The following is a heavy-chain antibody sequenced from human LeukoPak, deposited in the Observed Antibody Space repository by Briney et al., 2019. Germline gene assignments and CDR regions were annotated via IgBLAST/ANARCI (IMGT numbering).Heavy chain of an antibody. V-gene: IGHV3-30*02. CDR2: IRYDGSNK. CDR1: GFTFSSYG. J-gene: IGHJ6*03. Sequence: GGSLRLSCAASGFTFSSYGMHWVRQAPGKGLEWVAFIRYDGSNKYYADSVKGRFTISRDNSKNTLYLQMNSLRAEDTAVYYCARDGKGENYMDVWGKGTTVTVSS. D-gene: IGHD1-26*01. CDR3: ARDGKGENYMDV.